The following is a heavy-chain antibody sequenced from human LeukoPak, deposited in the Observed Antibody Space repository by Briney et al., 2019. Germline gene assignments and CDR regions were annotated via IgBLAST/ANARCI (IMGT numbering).Heavy chain of an antibody. D-gene: IGHD1-26*01. CDR3: ARVGKWELLRGYYFDY. Sequence: ASVKVSCKASGYTFTGYYMHWVRQAPGRGLEWMGWINPNSGGTNYAQKFQGRVTMTRDTSISTAYMELSRLRSDDTAVYYCARVGKWELLRGYYFDYWGQGTLVTVSS. CDR1: GYTFTGYY. J-gene: IGHJ4*02. V-gene: IGHV1-2*02. CDR2: INPNSGGT.